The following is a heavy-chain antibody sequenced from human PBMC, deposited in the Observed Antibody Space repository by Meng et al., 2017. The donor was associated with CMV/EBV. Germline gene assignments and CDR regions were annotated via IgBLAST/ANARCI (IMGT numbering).Heavy chain of an antibody. D-gene: IGHD3-16*01. Sequence: GESLKISCAASGFTFSSYAMHWVRQAPGKGLEWVAVISYDGSNKYYADSVKGRFTISRDNSKNTLYLQMNSLRAEDTAVYYCARDGANRAFDYWARERWSPSPQ. CDR3: ARDGANRAFDY. V-gene: IGHV3-30-3*01. J-gene: IGHJ4*02. CDR2: ISYDGSNK. CDR1: GFTFSSYA.